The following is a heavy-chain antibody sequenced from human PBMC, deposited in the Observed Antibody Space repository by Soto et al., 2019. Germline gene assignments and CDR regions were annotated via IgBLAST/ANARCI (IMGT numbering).Heavy chain of an antibody. V-gene: IGHV1-69*06. J-gene: IGHJ6*02. CDR2: IIPIFGTI. Sequence: QVQLVQSGAEVKKPGSSVKVSCKPSGGTFSSDAITWVRQAPGQGLEWMGGIIPIFGTINYAQKFQGRVTITADKSTTTAYMELSSLRSEDTAVYYCARERSRRWLYYGMDVWGQGTTVTVSS. CDR3: ARERSRRWLYYGMDV. D-gene: IGHD2-21*01. CDR1: GGTFSSDA.